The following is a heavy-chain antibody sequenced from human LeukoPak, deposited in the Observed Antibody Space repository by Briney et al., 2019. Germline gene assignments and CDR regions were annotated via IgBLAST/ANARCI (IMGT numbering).Heavy chain of an antibody. CDR3: VADFDY. V-gene: IGHV3-30*02. D-gene: IGHD6-19*01. Sequence: GGSLRLSCAASGFTFSTYVMHWVRQAPGKGLEWVALIQSHGSYEYYADSVKGRFTISRDNSKNTLYLQMNSLRAEDTAIYYCVADFDYWGQGTLVTVS. J-gene: IGHJ4*02. CDR2: IQSHGSYE. CDR1: GFTFSTYV.